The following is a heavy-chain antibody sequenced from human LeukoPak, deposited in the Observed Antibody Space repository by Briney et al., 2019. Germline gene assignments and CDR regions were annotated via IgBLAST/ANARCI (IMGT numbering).Heavy chain of an antibody. CDR1: GFTFTSYW. V-gene: IGHV3-7*05. Sequence: GGSLRLSCAASGFTFTSYWMSWVRQAPGKGLEWVANIKQDGTEKYYVDSVKGRFTISRDNAKNSLYLQMNSLRAEDTAVHYCARLGYYGSGSYRNWFDPWGQGTLVTVSS. J-gene: IGHJ5*02. CDR2: IKQDGTEK. D-gene: IGHD3-10*01. CDR3: ARLGYYGSGSYRNWFDP.